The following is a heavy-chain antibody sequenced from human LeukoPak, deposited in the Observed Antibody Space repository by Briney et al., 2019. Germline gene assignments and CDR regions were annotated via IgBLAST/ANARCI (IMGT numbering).Heavy chain of an antibody. D-gene: IGHD1-26*01. Sequence: GGSLRLSCAASGFTFSNFYMNWVRQAPGKGLQWVSYISGSSTTIHYADSVKGRFTISRDNGKNSLYLQMNTLRAEDTAVYYCARSGSYRLDYWGQGTLVTVSS. CDR3: ARSGSYRLDY. J-gene: IGHJ4*02. V-gene: IGHV3-48*01. CDR1: GFTFSNFY. CDR2: ISGSSTTI.